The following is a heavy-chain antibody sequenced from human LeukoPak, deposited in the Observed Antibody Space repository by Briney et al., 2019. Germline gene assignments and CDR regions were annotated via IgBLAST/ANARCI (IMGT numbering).Heavy chain of an antibody. D-gene: IGHD3-10*01. V-gene: IGHV3-33*06. J-gene: IGHJ6*03. CDR3: AKDFAQYGSGSYSHYYYYYMDV. CDR2: IWYDGSNK. Sequence: PGGSLRLSCAASGFTFSNYGMHWVRQAPGKGLDWVAVIWYDGSNKYFADSVKGRFIISRDNSKNTLYLQMNSLRAEDTAVYFCAKDFAQYGSGSYSHYYYYYMDVWGKGTTVTVSS. CDR1: GFTFSNYG.